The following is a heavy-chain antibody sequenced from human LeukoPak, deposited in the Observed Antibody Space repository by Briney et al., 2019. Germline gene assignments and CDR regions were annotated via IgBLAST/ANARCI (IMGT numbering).Heavy chain of an antibody. V-gene: IGHV4-34*01. CDR3: ARDKFCSDTGNCKIGLFDF. Sequence: PSETLSLTCGVSGGSFSGHYWTWIRQPPGKGLEWIGQSNHRGSSHYNPSLRSRVTISVDTSKTQFSLKLTSVTAADTAVYFCARDKFCSDTGNCKIGLFDFWGQGPLVTVSS. D-gene: IGHD2-15*01. J-gene: IGHJ4*02. CDR1: GGSFSGHY. CDR2: SNHRGSS.